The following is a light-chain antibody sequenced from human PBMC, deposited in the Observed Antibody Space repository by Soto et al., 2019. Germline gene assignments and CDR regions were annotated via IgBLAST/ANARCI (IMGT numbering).Light chain of an antibody. CDR2: EVS. V-gene: IGLV2-14*01. J-gene: IGLJ1*01. CDR1: SSDVGGYRY. Sequence: QSALTQPCSSSGSPGQSITISFTGTSSDVGGYRYVSCYQQHPGKAPKLMIYEVSNRPSGISNRFSGSKSGNTASLTISGLQAEDEADYYCSSYTSGSTYVFGTGTKVTVL. CDR3: SSYTSGSTYV.